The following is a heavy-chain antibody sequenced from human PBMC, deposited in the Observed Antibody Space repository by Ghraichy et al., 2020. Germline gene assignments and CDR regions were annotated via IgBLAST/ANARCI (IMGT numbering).Heavy chain of an antibody. CDR2: ICYTVST. Sequence: GSLRLSCTVSGGSISSSDYYWGWIRQPPGKGLEWIGNICYTVSTDYNPSLKSRVTMSLDTSKNQFSLNLRFLTAADTAVYYCARTLRWLQFIDYWGQGILVTVSS. CDR1: GGSISSSDYY. CDR3: ARTLRWLQFIDY. V-gene: IGHV4-39*01. J-gene: IGHJ4*02. D-gene: IGHD5-24*01.